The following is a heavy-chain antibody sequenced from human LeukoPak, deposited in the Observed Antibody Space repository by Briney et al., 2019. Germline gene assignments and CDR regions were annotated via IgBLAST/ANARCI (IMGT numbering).Heavy chain of an antibody. Sequence: GGSLRLSCAASGFTFSDYYMSWIRQAPGKGLEWVSYISSSGSTIYYADSVKGRFTISRDNSKNTLFLQMNSLRVEDTAVYYCARAVCDSSGSCLYDYWGHGTLVTVSS. CDR2: ISSSGSTI. J-gene: IGHJ4*01. D-gene: IGHD3-22*01. CDR1: GFTFSDYY. CDR3: ARAVCDSSGSCLYDY. V-gene: IGHV3-11*04.